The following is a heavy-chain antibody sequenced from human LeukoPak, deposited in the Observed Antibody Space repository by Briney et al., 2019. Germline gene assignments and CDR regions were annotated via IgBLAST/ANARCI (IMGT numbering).Heavy chain of an antibody. V-gene: IGHV1-24*01. Sequence: ASVKVSCKVSGYTLTDLSVHWVRQTPGKGLEWMGGFDPEDGETIYAQKFQGRVTMTEDTSTDTAYMELSSLRSEDTAVYYCAADSDSRVRLGELSSDLEAFDIWGQGTLGTVSS. J-gene: IGHJ3*02. CDR3: AADSDSRVRLGELSSDLEAFDI. CDR2: FDPEDGET. D-gene: IGHD3-16*02. CDR1: GYTLTDLS.